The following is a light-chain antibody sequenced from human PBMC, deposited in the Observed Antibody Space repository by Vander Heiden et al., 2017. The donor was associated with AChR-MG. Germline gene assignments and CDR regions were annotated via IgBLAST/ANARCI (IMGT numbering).Light chain of an antibody. CDR3: CSYAGSSSYWV. V-gene: IGLV2-23*01. CDR2: EGT. CDR1: SSDAGSYNL. Sequence: QSTLTQPASVSGSPGQSITISCTGTSSDAGSYNLVSWCQQHPGKAPKLMIYEGTKWPSGVSNRFSGSKSGNTASLTISGLQAEDEADYYCCSYAGSSSYWVFGGGTNLTVL. J-gene: IGLJ3*02.